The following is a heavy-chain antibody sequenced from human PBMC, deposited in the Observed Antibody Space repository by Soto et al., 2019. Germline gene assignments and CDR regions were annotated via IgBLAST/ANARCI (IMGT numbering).Heavy chain of an antibody. Sequence: QITLKESGPTLVRPTQTLTLTCTFSGFSLSTSGLGLGWIRQPPGKALEWLAVIYWNDDKRYSPSLKARLTITKDTSKNQVVLTMTNMDPLDTATYYCAHRPSGWYLFDYWGQGTLVTVSS. J-gene: IGHJ4*02. CDR1: GFSLSTSGLG. CDR3: AHRPSGWYLFDY. V-gene: IGHV2-5*01. CDR2: IYWNDDK. D-gene: IGHD6-19*01.